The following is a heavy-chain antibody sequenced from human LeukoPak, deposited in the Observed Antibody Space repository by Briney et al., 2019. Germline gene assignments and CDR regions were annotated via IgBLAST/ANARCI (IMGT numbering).Heavy chain of an antibody. D-gene: IGHD3-9*01. CDR3: ASSRDLRYFDWGGAYFDY. CDR1: GFTFSDNY. CDR2: ISSSGSTI. V-gene: IGHV3-11*04. J-gene: IGHJ4*02. Sequence: GGSQRLSCAASGFTFSDNYMSWIRQAPGKGLEWVSYISSSGSTIYYADSVKGRFTISRDNAKNSLYLQMNSLRAEDTAVYYCASSRDLRYFDWGGAYFDYWGQGTLVTLSS.